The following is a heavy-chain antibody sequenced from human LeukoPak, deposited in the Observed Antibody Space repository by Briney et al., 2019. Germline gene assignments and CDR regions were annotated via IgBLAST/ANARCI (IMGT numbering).Heavy chain of an antibody. CDR1: GFTFDDYA. CDR2: ISWNSGSI. J-gene: IGHJ4*02. Sequence: GGSLRFSCAASGFTFDDYAMHWVRQAPGKGLEWVSGISWNSGSIGYADSVKGRFTISRDNAKNSLYLQMNSLRAEDMALYYCAKSIGYDFWSGPLDYWGQGTLVTVSS. CDR3: AKSIGYDFWSGPLDY. D-gene: IGHD3-3*01. V-gene: IGHV3-9*03.